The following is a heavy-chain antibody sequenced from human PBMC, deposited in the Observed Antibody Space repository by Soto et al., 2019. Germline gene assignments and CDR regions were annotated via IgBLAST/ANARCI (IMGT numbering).Heavy chain of an antibody. CDR3: ARGEYCGGDCYQYLTWYFDL. J-gene: IGHJ2*01. D-gene: IGHD2-21*02. CDR1: GGSFSGYY. Sequence: QVQLQQWGAGLLKPSETLSLTCAVYGGSFSGYYWSWIRQPPGKGLEWIGEINHSGSTNYNPSLKSRVTISVDTSKNQFSLKLSSVTAADTAVYYCARGEYCGGDCYQYLTWYFDLWGRGTLVTVSS. V-gene: IGHV4-34*01. CDR2: INHSGST.